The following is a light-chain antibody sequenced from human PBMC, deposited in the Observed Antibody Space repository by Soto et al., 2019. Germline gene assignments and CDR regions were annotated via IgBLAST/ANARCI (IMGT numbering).Light chain of an antibody. Sequence: EIVLTQSPGTLSLSPGEMATLSFSASQSVSGSYLAWYQQKRGQSPRLLIYGASNRATGIPDRFSGSGSGTDFTLTISSLQPEDFAVYFCHQDFNLPWTFGQGTKVDIK. V-gene: IGKV3-20*01. CDR3: HQDFNLPWT. CDR1: QSVSGSY. CDR2: GAS. J-gene: IGKJ1*01.